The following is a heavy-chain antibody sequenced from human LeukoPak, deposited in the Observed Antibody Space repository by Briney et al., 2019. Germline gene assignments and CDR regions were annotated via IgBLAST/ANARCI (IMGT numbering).Heavy chain of an antibody. CDR3: AKVDDYYGSEFDY. CDR1: GFTFSSYA. CDR2: ISGSGGST. Sequence: GGSLRLSCAASGFTFSSYAMGWVRQAPGKGLEWVSAISGSGGSTYYADSVKGRFTISRDNSKNTLYLQMNSLRAEDTAVYYCAKVDDYYGSEFDYWGQGTLVTVSS. V-gene: IGHV3-23*01. D-gene: IGHD3-10*01. J-gene: IGHJ4*02.